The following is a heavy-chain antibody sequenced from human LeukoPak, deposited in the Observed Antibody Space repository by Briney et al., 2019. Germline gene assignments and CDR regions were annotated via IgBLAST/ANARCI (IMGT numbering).Heavy chain of an antibody. Sequence: ASVKVSCKASGYTFTGYYMHWVRQAPGQGLEWMGWINPNSGGTNYAQKFQGRVTMTRDTSISTAYMELSRLRSDDTAVYYCASRDSGYDFDYYYMDVWGKGTTVTVSS. D-gene: IGHD5-12*01. CDR3: ASRDSGYDFDYYYMDV. J-gene: IGHJ6*03. CDR1: GYTFTGYY. V-gene: IGHV1-2*02. CDR2: INPNSGGT.